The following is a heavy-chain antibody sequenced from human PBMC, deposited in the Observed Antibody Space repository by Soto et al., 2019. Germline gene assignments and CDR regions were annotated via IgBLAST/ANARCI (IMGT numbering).Heavy chain of an antibody. CDR1: GGSISSTSYY. CDR2: IYYSGST. V-gene: IGHV4-39*01. D-gene: IGHD3-10*01. CDR3: ARLDYYGSGSYNWFDP. J-gene: IGHJ5*02. Sequence: QLQLQESGPGLVKPSETLSLTCTVSGGSISSTSYYWGWIRQPPGKGLEWIGSIYYSGSTYYNPSLRSRVTISVDTSKNRFSLKLSSVTAADTAVYYCARLDYYGSGSYNWFDPWGQGTLVTVSS.